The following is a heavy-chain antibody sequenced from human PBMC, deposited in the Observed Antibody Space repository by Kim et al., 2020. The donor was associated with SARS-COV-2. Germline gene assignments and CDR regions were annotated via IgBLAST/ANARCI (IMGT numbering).Heavy chain of an antibody. Sequence: SETLSLTCTVSGGSISSYYWSWIRQPPGKGLEWIGYIYYSGSANYNPSLKSRVTMSVDTSKNQFSLKLSSVTAADTAVYYCARNPKTYYYGSGTPGWFDPWGQGTLVTGSS. CDR1: GGSISSYY. V-gene: IGHV4-59*01. CDR3: ARNPKTYYYGSGTPGWFDP. CDR2: IYYSGSA. D-gene: IGHD3-10*01. J-gene: IGHJ5*01.